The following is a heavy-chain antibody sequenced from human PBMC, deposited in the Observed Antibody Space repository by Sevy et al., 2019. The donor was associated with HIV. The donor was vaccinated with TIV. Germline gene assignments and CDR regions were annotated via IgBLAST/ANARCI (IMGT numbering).Heavy chain of an antibody. D-gene: IGHD2-15*01. V-gene: IGHV3-73*01. CDR3: TRQAIYCSGNTCYHPYYFDS. CDR1: GFIFSGSA. Sequence: GGSLRLSCTASGFIFSGSAIHWVRQASGKGLEWVGRIRSKAKSYATAYAASVKGRFTISRDDSKNMAYLQMNSLKTEDTAVYYCTRQAIYCSGNTCYHPYYFDSWGQGTLVTVSS. CDR2: IRSKAKSYAT. J-gene: IGHJ4*02.